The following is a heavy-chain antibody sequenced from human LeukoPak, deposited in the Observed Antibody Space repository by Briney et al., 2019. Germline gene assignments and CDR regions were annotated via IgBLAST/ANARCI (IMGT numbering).Heavy chain of an antibody. CDR2: IYYSGSI. CDR3: ARDDTGYSSGWSKDFDY. V-gene: IGHV4-38-2*02. D-gene: IGHD6-19*01. J-gene: IGHJ4*02. CDR1: GYSISNAYY. Sequence: SETLSLTCSVSGYSISNAYYWGWIRQPPGKGLEWIGSIYYSGSILYNPPLKSRVTISIDTSKNHFSLKLSSVTAADTAVYYCARDDTGYSSGWSKDFDYWGQGTLVTVSS.